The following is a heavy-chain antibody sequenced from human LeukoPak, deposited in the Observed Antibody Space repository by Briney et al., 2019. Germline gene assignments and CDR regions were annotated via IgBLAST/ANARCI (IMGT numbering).Heavy chain of an antibody. CDR1: GFTFSGYW. D-gene: IGHD5-24*01. Sequence: QPGGSLRLSCAASGFTFSGYWMSGVRQAPGKGLEWVANIKEDGSEKHYVDSVEGRFTISTDNARNSLYLQMSSLRVEDTAMYYCARHLRGRDESTAYRPFDGWGQGNLVTVSP. V-gene: IGHV3-7*01. CDR2: IKEDGSEK. CDR3: ARHLRGRDESTAYRPFDG. J-gene: IGHJ4*02.